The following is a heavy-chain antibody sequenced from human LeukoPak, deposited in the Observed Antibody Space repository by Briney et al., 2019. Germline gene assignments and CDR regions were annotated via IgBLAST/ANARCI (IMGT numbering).Heavy chain of an antibody. Sequence: GGSLRLSCAASGFSFNSDWMDWVRQAPGKGLEWVANIKHDESEKNYLDSVKGRFTISRDNAQNSLYLQMNGLRVEDTAVYYCTRRLDDWGQGTLVTVSS. D-gene: IGHD3-16*01. J-gene: IGHJ4*02. CDR1: GFSFNSDW. CDR3: TRRLDD. V-gene: IGHV3-7*01. CDR2: IKHDESEK.